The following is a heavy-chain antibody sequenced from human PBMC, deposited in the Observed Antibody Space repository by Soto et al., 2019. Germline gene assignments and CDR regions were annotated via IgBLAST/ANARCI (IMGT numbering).Heavy chain of an antibody. CDR1: GGSISNGAYY. V-gene: IGHV4-31*03. CDR3: ARDTSMVRGVKNWFDP. CDR2: IYYSGST. D-gene: IGHD3-10*01. J-gene: IGHJ5*02. Sequence: PSETLSLTCTVSGGSISNGAYYWSWIRQHPGKGLEWIGYIYYSGSTYYNPSLKSRVTVSVDTSKNQFSLKLSSVTAADTAVYYCARDTSMVRGVKNWFDPWGQGTLVTVSS.